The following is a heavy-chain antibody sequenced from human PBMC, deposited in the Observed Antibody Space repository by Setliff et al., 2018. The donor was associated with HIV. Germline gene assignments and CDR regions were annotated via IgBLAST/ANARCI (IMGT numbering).Heavy chain of an antibody. CDR3: AREGLLVTKVGGAYWYHGTDV. CDR2: IIPAFGRA. CDR1: GDTPSIHP. Sequence: SVKVSCKASGDTPSIHPISWVRQAPGRGLDWMGGIIPAFGRANYAQKFQGRVTITTDESTTTVFMELTGLRSEDAAVYYCAREGLLVTKVGGAYWYHGTDVWGQGTTVTVSS. D-gene: IGHD4-4*01. V-gene: IGHV1-69*05. J-gene: IGHJ6*02.